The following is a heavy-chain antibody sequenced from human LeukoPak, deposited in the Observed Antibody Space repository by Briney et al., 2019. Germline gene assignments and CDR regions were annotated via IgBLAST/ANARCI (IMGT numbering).Heavy chain of an antibody. V-gene: IGHV4-59*12. CDR3: ARAPDYTPLKTYFDY. CDR1: GGSFSGYY. CDR2: IYYSGST. D-gene: IGHD2-2*02. Sequence: SETLSLTCAVYGGSFSGYYWSWIRQPPGKGLEWIGYIYYSGSTNYNPSLKSRVTISVDTSKNQFSLKLSSVTAADTAVYYCARAPDYTPLKTYFDYWGQGTLVTVSS. J-gene: IGHJ4*02.